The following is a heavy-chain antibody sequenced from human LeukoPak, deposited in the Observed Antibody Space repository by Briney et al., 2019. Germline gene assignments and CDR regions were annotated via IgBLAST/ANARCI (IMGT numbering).Heavy chain of an antibody. V-gene: IGHV3-21*01. CDR1: GFTFRNYA. CDR3: ASNSPRDDAFDI. CDR2: ISSSSSYI. J-gene: IGHJ3*02. D-gene: IGHD4-23*01. Sequence: GGSLRLSCAASGFTFRNYAMSWVRQAPGKGLEWVSSISSSSSYIYYADSVKGRFTISRDNARNSLYLQMNSLRAEDTAVYYCASNSPRDDAFDIWGQGTMVTVSS.